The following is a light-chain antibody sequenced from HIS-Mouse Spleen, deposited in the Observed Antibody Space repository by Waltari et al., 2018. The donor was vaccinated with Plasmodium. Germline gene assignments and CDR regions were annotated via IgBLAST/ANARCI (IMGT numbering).Light chain of an antibody. CDR3: CSYAGSYTWV. J-gene: IGLJ3*02. Sequence: QSALTQPRSVSGSPGQSVTISCTGTSSDVGGYTYVSWYQQHPGKAPKLMIYDVSKRPSGVPDRFPGSKSGNTASLTISGLQAEDEADYYCCSYAGSYTWVFGGGTKLTVL. CDR1: SSDVGGYTY. V-gene: IGLV2-11*01. CDR2: DVS.